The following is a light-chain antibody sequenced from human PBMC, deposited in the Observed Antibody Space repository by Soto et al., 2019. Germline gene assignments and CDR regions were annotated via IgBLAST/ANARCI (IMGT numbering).Light chain of an antibody. CDR1: SSNIGAGYD. V-gene: IGLV1-40*01. CDR2: GNS. CDR3: QSYDSSLSAYV. Sequence: VLTQPPSVSGAPGQRVTISCTGSSSNIGAGYDVHWYQQLPGTVPKLLIYGNSNRPSGVPDRFSGSKSGTSASLAITGLQAEDEADYYCQSYDSSLSAYVFGTGTKVTVL. J-gene: IGLJ1*01.